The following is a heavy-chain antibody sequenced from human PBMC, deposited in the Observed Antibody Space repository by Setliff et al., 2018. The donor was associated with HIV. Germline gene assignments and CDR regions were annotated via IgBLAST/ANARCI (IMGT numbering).Heavy chain of an antibody. CDR1: GGSVSDYS. CDR3: ATKGWNVYTAFDY. CDR2: ITHSGST. V-gene: IGHV4-34*01. Sequence: KPSETLSLTCAVYGGSVSDYSCNWIRQTPEKGLEWIAEITHSGSTNYNPSLRGRLTVALGPSRNHFSLNLRSVTAADTAFYYCATKGWNVYTAFDYWGQGTLVTVSS. D-gene: IGHD1-1*01. J-gene: IGHJ4*02.